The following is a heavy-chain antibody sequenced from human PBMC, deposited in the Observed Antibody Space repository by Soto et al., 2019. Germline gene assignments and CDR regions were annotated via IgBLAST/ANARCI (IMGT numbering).Heavy chain of an antibody. V-gene: IGHV4-34*01. CDR3: ARGWYYYYGMDV. J-gene: IGHJ6*02. CDR1: GGSFSGYY. CDR2: INHSGST. Sequence: SETLSLTCAGYGGSFSGYYWSWIRQPPGKGLEWIGEINHSGSTNYNPSLKSRVTISVDTSKNQFSLKLSSVTAADTAVYYCARGWYYYYGMDVWGQGTTVTVSS.